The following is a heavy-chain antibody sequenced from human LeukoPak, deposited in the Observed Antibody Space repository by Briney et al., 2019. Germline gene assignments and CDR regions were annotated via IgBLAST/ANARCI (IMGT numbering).Heavy chain of an antibody. J-gene: IGHJ4*02. CDR2: VNLQGST. CDR1: GGSITNTNY. CDR3: AREGGPYRPLDY. V-gene: IGHV4-4*02. Sequence: SGTLSLTCGVSGGSITNTNYWTWVRQPPGKGLEWIGEVNLQGSTNYNPSLMGRVAISVDKSENHISLQLTSVTAADTAVYYYAREGGPYRPLDYSGQGTLITVAS.